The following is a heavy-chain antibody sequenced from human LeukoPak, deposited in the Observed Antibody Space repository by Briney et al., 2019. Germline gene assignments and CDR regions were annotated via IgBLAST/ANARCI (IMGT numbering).Heavy chain of an antibody. CDR2: IKQDGSEK. CDR3: ARYSSSWYSGYYYYGMDV. Sequence: PGGSLRLSCAASGFTFSSYSMNWVRQAPGKGLEWVANIKQDGSEKYCVDSVKGRFTISRDNAKNSLYLQMNSLRAEDTAVYYCARYSSSWYSGYYYYGMDVWGQGTTVTVSS. CDR1: GFTFSSYS. D-gene: IGHD6-13*01. V-gene: IGHV3-7*01. J-gene: IGHJ6*02.